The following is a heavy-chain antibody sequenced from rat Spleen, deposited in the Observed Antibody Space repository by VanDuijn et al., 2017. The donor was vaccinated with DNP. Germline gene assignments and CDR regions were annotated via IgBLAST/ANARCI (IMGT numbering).Heavy chain of an antibody. Sequence: EVQLVESGGGLVQPGRSLKLSCAASGFTFSNNAMAWVRQGPTKGLEWVASIINTGGTTYYRDSVRGRFTISRDNAQSTLYLQMDSLRSEDTATYYCTTRGTTGTSDYWGQGVMVTVSS. D-gene: IGHD1-11*01. J-gene: IGHJ2*01. CDR1: GFTFSNNA. V-gene: IGHV5-27*01. CDR2: IINTGGTT. CDR3: TTRGTTGTSDY.